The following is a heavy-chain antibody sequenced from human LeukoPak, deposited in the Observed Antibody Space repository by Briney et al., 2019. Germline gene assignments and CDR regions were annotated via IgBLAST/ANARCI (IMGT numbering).Heavy chain of an antibody. D-gene: IGHD3-10*01. CDR2: INHSGST. CDR1: GGSFSGYY. Sequence: SETLSLTCAVYGGSFSGYYWSWIRQPPGKGLEWIGEINHSGSTNYNPSLKSRVTISVDTSKNQFSLKLSSVTAADTAVYYCARVYGSGSYKPWGQGTLVTVSS. CDR3: ARVYGSGSYKP. V-gene: IGHV4-34*01. J-gene: IGHJ4*02.